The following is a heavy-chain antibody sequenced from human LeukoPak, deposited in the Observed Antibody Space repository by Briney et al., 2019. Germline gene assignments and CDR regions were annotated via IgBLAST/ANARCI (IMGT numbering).Heavy chain of an antibody. D-gene: IGHD3-10*01. CDR1: GGTFSSYA. Sequence: ASVKVSCKASGGTFSSYAISWVRQAPGQGLEWMGGIIPIFGTANYAQKFQGRVTITADESTSTAYMELRSLRSDDTAVYYCARDHEARLLWFGDLQPWGQGTLVTVSS. V-gene: IGHV1-69*13. J-gene: IGHJ5*02. CDR3: ARDHEARLLWFGDLQP. CDR2: IIPIFGTA.